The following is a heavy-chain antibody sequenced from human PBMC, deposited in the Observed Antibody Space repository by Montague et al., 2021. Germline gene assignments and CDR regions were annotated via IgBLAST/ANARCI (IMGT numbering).Heavy chain of an antibody. CDR1: GGSISSSIYY. D-gene: IGHD3-16*01. CDR2: IYYSGSS. Sequence: SETLSLTCTVSGGSISSSIYYWGWIRQPPGKGLEWIGSIYYSGSSYYNPSLKSRVTISVDTSKNQFSLKLSSVTAADTAVYYCASSSRGRWVDSFFDYWGQGTLVTVSS. J-gene: IGHJ4*02. CDR3: ASSSRGRWVDSFFDY. V-gene: IGHV4-39*01.